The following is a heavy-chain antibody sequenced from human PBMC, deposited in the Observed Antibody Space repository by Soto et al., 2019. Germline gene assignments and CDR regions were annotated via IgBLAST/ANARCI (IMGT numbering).Heavy chain of an antibody. Sequence: ASVKVSCKASGYTFTSYAMHWVRQAPGQRLEWMGWINAGNGNTKYSQKFQGRVTITRDTSAGTAYMELSSLRSEDTAVYYCASFPLPSRRWGIEVDYWGQGTLVTVSS. CDR1: GYTFTSYA. J-gene: IGHJ4*02. D-gene: IGHD3-16*01. CDR3: ASFPLPSRRWGIEVDY. CDR2: INAGNGNT. V-gene: IGHV1-3*01.